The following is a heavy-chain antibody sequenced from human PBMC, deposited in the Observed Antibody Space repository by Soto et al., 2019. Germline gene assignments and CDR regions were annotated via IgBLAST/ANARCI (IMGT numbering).Heavy chain of an antibody. CDR2: VFYTGST. Sequence: ETLSLTCNVSGGSMSNNYWTWIRQAPGKGLEWIGYVFYTGSTNYNPSLKSRVSISVDTSKKYFSLRLTSVTAADTAVYYCARRLTVTRFDHRGQGTRVTVSS. CDR3: ARRLTVTRFDH. D-gene: IGHD4-17*01. CDR1: GGSMSNNY. V-gene: IGHV4-59*01. J-gene: IGHJ4*02.